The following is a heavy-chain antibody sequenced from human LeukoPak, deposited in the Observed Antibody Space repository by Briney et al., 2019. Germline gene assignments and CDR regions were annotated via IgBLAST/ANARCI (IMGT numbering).Heavy chain of an antibody. CDR1: GYTFTGYY. D-gene: IGHD1-26*01. CDR2: INPNSGGT. Sequence: GASVKVSCTPSGYTFTGYYIQWVRQAPRQGLEWMGWINPNSGGTNYAQKFQGRVTMTRDTSISTAYMELSRLRSDDTAVYYCARETGSYERFDAFDIWGQGTMVTVSS. J-gene: IGHJ3*02. V-gene: IGHV1-2*02. CDR3: ARETGSYERFDAFDI.